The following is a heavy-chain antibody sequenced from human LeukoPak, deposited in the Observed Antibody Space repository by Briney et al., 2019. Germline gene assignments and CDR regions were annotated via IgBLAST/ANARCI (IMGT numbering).Heavy chain of an antibody. V-gene: IGHV3-7*01. D-gene: IGHD3-3*01. CDR2: IKQDGSEN. CDR1: GFTFSSYW. CDR3: ARETQRDFWSGFNWFDP. Sequence: GGSLRLSCAASGFTFSSYWMSWVRQAPGKGLEWVANIKQDGSENYLVDSVKGRFTISRDNAKNSLYLQMNSLRAEDTAVYYCARETQRDFWSGFNWFDPWGQGTLVTVSS. J-gene: IGHJ5*02.